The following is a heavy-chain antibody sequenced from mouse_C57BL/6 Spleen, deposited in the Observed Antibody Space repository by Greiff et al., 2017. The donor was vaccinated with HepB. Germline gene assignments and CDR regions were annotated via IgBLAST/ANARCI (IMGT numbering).Heavy chain of an antibody. V-gene: IGHV1-50*01. Sequence: QVQLKQPGAELVKPGASVKLSCKASGYTFTSYWMQWVKQRPGQGLEWIGEIDPSDSYTNYNQKFKGKATLTVDTSSSTAYMQLSSLTSEDSAVYYCARRSNYLDYWGQGTTLTVSS. D-gene: IGHD5-1*01. CDR2: IDPSDSYT. J-gene: IGHJ2*01. CDR3: ARRSNYLDY. CDR1: GYTFTSYW.